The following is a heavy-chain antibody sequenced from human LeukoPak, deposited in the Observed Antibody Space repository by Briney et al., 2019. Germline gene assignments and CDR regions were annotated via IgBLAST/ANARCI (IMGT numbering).Heavy chain of an antibody. V-gene: IGHV1-8*02. CDR1: GYTFTSYD. Sequence: GASVKVSCKASGYTFTSYDINWVRQATGQGLEWMGWMNPNSGNTGYAQKFQGRVTMTEDTSTDTAYMELSSLRSEDTAVYYCATDTTMVRGAVIFYFDYWGQGTLVTVSS. D-gene: IGHD3-10*01. CDR2: MNPNSGNT. J-gene: IGHJ4*02. CDR3: ATDTTMVRGAVIFYFDY.